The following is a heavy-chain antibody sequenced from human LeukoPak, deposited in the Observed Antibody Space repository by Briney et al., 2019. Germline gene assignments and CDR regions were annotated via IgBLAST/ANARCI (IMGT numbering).Heavy chain of an antibody. V-gene: IGHV4-59*01. CDR2: IYYSGST. CDR1: GGSISSYY. CDR3: ARGRRGRVAETRDAFDI. D-gene: IGHD6-25*01. Sequence: SETPSLTCTVSGGSISSYYWSWIRQPPGKGLEWIGYIYYSGSTNYNPSLKSRVTISVDTSKNQFSLKLSSVTAADTAVYYCARGRRGRVAETRDAFDIWGQGTMVTVSS. J-gene: IGHJ3*02.